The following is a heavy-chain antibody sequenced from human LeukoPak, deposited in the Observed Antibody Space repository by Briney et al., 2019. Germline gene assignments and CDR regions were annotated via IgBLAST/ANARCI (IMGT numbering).Heavy chain of an antibody. D-gene: IGHD2-2*01. V-gene: IGHV3-30-3*01. CDR3: ARGYCSSTSCYWGTGFDP. J-gene: IGHJ5*02. CDR1: GFTFSSYA. Sequence: QPGRSLRLSCAASGFTFSSYAMHWVRQAPGKGLEWVAVISYDGSNKYYADSVKGRFTIFRDNSKNTLYLQMNSLRAEDTAVYYCARGYCSSTSCYWGTGFDPWGQGTLVTVSS. CDR2: ISYDGSNK.